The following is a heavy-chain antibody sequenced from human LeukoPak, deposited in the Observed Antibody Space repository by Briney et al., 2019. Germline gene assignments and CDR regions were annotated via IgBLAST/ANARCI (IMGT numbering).Heavy chain of an antibody. CDR3: AIHPSDSSGYFSC. CDR1: GYTFTSYF. CDR2: IDTKTGNP. J-gene: IGHJ4*02. D-gene: IGHD3-22*01. Sequence: ASVKVSCKASGYTFTSYFMHWVRQAPGQGLEYMGWIDTKTGNPTYAQGFTGRFVFSLDTSVSTAYLQISSLKAEDTAVYYCAIHPSDSSGYFSCWGQGALVTVSS. V-gene: IGHV7-4-1*02.